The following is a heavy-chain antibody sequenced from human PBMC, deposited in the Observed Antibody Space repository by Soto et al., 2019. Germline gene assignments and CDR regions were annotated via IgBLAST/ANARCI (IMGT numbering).Heavy chain of an antibody. CDR3: ARLKGSYYTDYYYGMDV. Sequence: GGSLRLSCAASGFTFSSYAMHWVRQAPGKGLEWVAVISYDGSNKYYADSVKGRFTISRDNSKNTLYLQMNSLRAEDTAVYYCARLKGSYYTDYYYGMDVWGQGTTVTVSS. D-gene: IGHD1-26*01. CDR1: GFTFSSYA. V-gene: IGHV3-30-3*01. CDR2: ISYDGSNK. J-gene: IGHJ6*02.